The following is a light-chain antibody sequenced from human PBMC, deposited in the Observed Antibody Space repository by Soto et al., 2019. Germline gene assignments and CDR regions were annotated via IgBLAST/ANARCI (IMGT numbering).Light chain of an antibody. Sequence: DIVMTQSPLSLPVTPGEPASISCRSSQSLLHTNGYNYSDWYLQKPGQSPQLLIYLGSNRASGVPDRFSGSGSGTDFTLKISRVEAEDVGVYYCMQALQIPVTFGPGTKVDIK. CDR1: QSLLHTNGYNY. CDR2: LGS. CDR3: MQALQIPVT. J-gene: IGKJ3*01. V-gene: IGKV2-28*01.